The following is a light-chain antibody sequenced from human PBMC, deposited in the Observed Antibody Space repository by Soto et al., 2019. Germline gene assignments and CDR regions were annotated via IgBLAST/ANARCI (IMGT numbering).Light chain of an antibody. V-gene: IGKV3-20*01. CDR2: AAS. CDR1: QSVRGSY. CDR3: QQYVTSPYR. J-gene: IGKJ2*03. Sequence: EIVVTQSPGTLSLSPGERATLSCRASQSVRGSYLAWYQQKPGQAPRLLMYAASSRATGIPDRFSGSGSGTDFTLTISSLEPEDFAVYYCQQYVTSPYRFGQGTKLELK.